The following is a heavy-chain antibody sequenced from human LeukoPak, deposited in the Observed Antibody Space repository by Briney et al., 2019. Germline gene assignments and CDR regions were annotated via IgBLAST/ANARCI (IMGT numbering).Heavy chain of an antibody. CDR3: ARGLGVVTAQSEQPKPRYFDL. V-gene: IGHV1-18*01. CDR1: GYTFISYG. D-gene: IGHD2-21*02. J-gene: IGHJ2*01. CDR2: ISGYNGNT. Sequence: ASVKVSCKDSGYTFISYGISWVRQAPGQGLEWMGWISGYNGNTNYAQNLQGRVTMTTDTSTSTAYMELRSLRSDDTAVYYCARGLGVVTAQSEQPKPRYFDLWGRGTQVTVSS.